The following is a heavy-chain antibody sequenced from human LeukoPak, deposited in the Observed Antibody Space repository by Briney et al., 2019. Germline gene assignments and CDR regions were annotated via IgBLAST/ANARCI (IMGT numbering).Heavy chain of an antibody. CDR1: GFTYIGHW. J-gene: IGHJ4*02. Sequence: GSLRLSCAASGFTYIGHWMHWVRHGPGKGLVWVARISDDGTIRSYGDAVRGRFTISRDNAKNTVYLEMNTLRAEDTAVYYCARKNWGIDYWGQGALVTVSS. CDR3: ARKNWGIDY. CDR2: ISDDGTIR. D-gene: IGHD3-16*01. V-gene: IGHV3-74*01.